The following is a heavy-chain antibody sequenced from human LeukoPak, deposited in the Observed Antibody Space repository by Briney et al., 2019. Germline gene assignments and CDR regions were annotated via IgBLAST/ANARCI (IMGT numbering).Heavy chain of an antibody. CDR3: ARVPVNIVVVVAATRALLYFDY. J-gene: IGHJ4*02. Sequence: SETLSLTCTVSGGSISSSSYYWGWIRQPPGKGLEWIGSIYYSGSTYYNPSLKSRVTISVDTSKNQFSLKLSSVTAADTAVYYCARVPVNIVVVVAATRALLYFDYWGQGTLVTVSS. CDR1: GGSISSSSYY. V-gene: IGHV4-39*07. CDR2: IYYSGST. D-gene: IGHD2-15*01.